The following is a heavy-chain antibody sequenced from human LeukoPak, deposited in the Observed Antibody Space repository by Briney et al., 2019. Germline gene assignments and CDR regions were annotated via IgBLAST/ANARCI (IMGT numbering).Heavy chain of an antibody. V-gene: IGHV3-48*01. J-gene: IGHJ4*02. CDR2: ISSSSSTI. Sequence: PGGSLRLSCAASGFTFSSYSMNWVRQAPGKGLEWVSYISSSSSTIYYADSVKGRFTISRDNAKNSLYLQMNSLRAEDTAVYYCARGGGYCSGGSCYAARNFDYWGQGTLVTVSS. CDR1: GFTFSSYS. CDR3: ARGGGYCSGGSCYAARNFDY. D-gene: IGHD2-15*01.